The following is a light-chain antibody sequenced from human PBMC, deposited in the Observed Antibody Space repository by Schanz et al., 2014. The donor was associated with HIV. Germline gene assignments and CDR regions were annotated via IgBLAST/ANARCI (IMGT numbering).Light chain of an antibody. CDR1: QGIGND. J-gene: IGKJ1*01. V-gene: IGKV1-6*01. CDR2: AAS. Sequence: AIQMTQSPSSLSASVGDRVTLTCRASQGIGNDLGWYQQKPGKAPKLLIYAASSLQSGVPSRFSGSGSGTDFTLTISCLQSEDFATYYCQQYNTSPRTFGQGTKVDMK. CDR3: QQYNTSPRT.